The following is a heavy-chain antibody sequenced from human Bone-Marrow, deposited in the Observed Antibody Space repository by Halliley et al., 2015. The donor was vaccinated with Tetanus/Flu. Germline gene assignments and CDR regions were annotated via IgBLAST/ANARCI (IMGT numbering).Heavy chain of an antibody. CDR3: AKEAQRITMIVVVITGSYDY. V-gene: IGHV3-23*01. CDR2: ISGSGGNT. Sequence: SLRLSCAASGFTFSSYAVSWVRQAPGKGLEWVSAISGSGGNTYYPDSVKGRFTISRDSSKNTLYLQMNSLRAEDTALYYCAKEAQRITMIVVVITGSYDYLGQGTLVTVSS. J-gene: IGHJ4*02. CDR1: GFTFSSYA. D-gene: IGHD3-22*01.